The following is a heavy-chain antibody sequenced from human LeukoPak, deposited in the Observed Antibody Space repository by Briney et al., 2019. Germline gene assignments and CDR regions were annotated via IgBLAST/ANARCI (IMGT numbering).Heavy chain of an antibody. D-gene: IGHD4-17*01. Sequence: SETLSLTCTVSSGSISCGSYYWGWLRQPPGQGLEWIGSIYYSGNTYYNPSLKSRVTISVDASMNEFSLKLTSVTAADTAVYYCARDRSTVTPPQPDVFDIWGQGTMVTVSS. V-gene: IGHV4-39*07. CDR3: ARDRSTVTPPQPDVFDI. J-gene: IGHJ3*02. CDR1: SGSISCGSYY. CDR2: IYYSGNT.